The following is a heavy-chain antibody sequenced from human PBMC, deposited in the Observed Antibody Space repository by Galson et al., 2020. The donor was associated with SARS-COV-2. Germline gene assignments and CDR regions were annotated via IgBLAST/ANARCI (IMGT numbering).Heavy chain of an antibody. Sequence: TGGSLRLSCAASGFTFSSYGMHWVRQAPGKGLEWVAVISNDGSNKYYADSVKGRFTISIDNSKNTLYLQMNSLRAEDTAVYYCAKDHSSSSLDYWGQGTLVTVSS. CDR3: AKDHSSSSLDY. CDR2: ISNDGSNK. V-gene: IGHV3-30*18. J-gene: IGHJ4*02. CDR1: GFTFSSYG. D-gene: IGHD6-13*01.